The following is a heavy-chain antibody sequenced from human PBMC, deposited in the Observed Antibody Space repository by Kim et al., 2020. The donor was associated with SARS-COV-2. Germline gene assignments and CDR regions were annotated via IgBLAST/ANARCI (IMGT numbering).Heavy chain of an antibody. J-gene: IGHJ3*02. CDR3: ARDRYFDWLPLGAFDI. CDR1: GFTFSSYW. D-gene: IGHD3-9*01. Sequence: GGSLRLSCAASGFTFSSYWMSWVRQAPGKGLEWVANIKQDGSEKYYVDSVKGRFTISRDNAKNSLYLQMNSLRAEDTAVYYCARDRYFDWLPLGAFDIWGQGTMVTVSS. V-gene: IGHV3-7*03. CDR2: IKQDGSEK.